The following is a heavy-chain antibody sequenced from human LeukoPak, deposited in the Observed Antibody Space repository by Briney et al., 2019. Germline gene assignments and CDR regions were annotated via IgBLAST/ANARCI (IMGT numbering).Heavy chain of an antibody. V-gene: IGHV1-18*01. CDR2: VSAYNGNT. Sequence: ASVKVSCKASGYTFTSYGISWVRQAPGQGLEWMGWVSAYNGNTNYAQKLQGRVTMTTDTSTSTAYMELRSLRSDDTAVYYCARDQRPRPWPAEFDYWGQGTLVTVSS. CDR1: GYTFTSYG. CDR3: ARDQRPRPWPAEFDY. D-gene: IGHD6-25*01. J-gene: IGHJ4*02.